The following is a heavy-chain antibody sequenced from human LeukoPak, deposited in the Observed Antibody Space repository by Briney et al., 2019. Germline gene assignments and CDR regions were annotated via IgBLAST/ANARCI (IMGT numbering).Heavy chain of an antibody. CDR2: ISGSSSYI. CDR3: ARVGYDWAIDY. V-gene: IGHV3-21*01. CDR1: GFTFSSYS. D-gene: IGHD3-16*01. Sequence: GGSLRLSCAASGFTFSSYSMNWVRQAPGKGLEWVSSISGSSSYIYYADSVKGRFTISRDDAKNSLYLQMNSLRAEDTAVYYCARVGYDWAIDYWGQGTLVTVSS. J-gene: IGHJ4*02.